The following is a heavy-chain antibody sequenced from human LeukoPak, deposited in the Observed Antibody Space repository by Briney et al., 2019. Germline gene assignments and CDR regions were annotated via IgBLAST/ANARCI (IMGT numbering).Heavy chain of an antibody. V-gene: IGHV4-4*02. Sequence: SETLSLTCAVSGGSISSSNWWSWLRQPPGKGLEWIREIYHSGSTNYNPSLKSRVTISVDKSKNQFSLKLSSVTAADTAVYYCARVGEYGDFDYWGQGTLVTVSS. D-gene: IGHD4-17*01. CDR2: IYHSGST. CDR3: ARVGEYGDFDY. CDR1: GGSISSSNW. J-gene: IGHJ4*02.